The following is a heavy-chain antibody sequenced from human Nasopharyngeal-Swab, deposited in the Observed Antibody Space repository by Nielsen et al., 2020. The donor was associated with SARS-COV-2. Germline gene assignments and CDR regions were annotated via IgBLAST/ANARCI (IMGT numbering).Heavy chain of an antibody. D-gene: IGHD1-26*01. J-gene: IGHJ4*02. CDR2: INHIGST. Sequence: SETLSLICAVYGGSFRGYYWCWIRQPPGKGLEWIGEINHIGSTNYKPSLKSRVTISVDTSKNQFCLKLSSVTAADTAVYYCARSGGVGVGATTYVLDCGQGTLVTVSS. CDR3: ARSGGVGVGATTYVLD. CDR1: GGSFRGYY. V-gene: IGHV4-34*01.